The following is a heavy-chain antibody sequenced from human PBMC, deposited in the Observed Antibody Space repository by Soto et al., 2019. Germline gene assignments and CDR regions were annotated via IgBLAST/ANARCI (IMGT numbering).Heavy chain of an antibody. D-gene: IGHD6-13*01. CDR3: ARDSSSSWYEFYGMDV. CDR2: ISSSSSTI. Sequence: LRLSCAASGFTFSSYSMNWVRQAPGKGLEWVSYISSSSSTIYYADSVKGRFTISRDNAKNSLYLQMNSLRDEDTAVYYCARDSSSSWYEFYGMDVWGQGTTVTAP. V-gene: IGHV3-48*02. J-gene: IGHJ6*02. CDR1: GFTFSSYS.